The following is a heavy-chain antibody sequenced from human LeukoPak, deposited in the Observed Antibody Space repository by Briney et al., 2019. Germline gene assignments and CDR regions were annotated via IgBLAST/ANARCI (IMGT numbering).Heavy chain of an antibody. CDR1: GSSFTSYW. Sequence: GASLKISCKGSGSSFTSYWIGWVRPMPGKGLEWMGIIYPGDTGTRYSPSFQGQVTISADKSSSTAYLQWSSQKASDTAMYYCARHRYGNTQGYYWGQGTLVTVS. D-gene: IGHD4-11*01. J-gene: IGHJ4*02. CDR3: ARHRYGNTQGYY. CDR2: IYPGDTGT. V-gene: IGHV5-51*01.